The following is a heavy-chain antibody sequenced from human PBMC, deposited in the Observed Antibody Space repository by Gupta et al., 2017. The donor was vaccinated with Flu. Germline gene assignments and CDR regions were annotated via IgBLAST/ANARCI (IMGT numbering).Heavy chain of an antibody. CDR2: TKSKTDGETT. D-gene: IGHD1-26*01. Sequence: SNAWMSWVRQAAGKGLEGVGRTKSKTDGETTDYAAPVKGRFIISRDDSKNTLFLQMNSLKNEDTAVYYCTTDRIVGDLHYYYYMDVWGKGTTVNVSS. CDR1: SNAW. CDR3: TTDRIVGDLHYYYYMDV. J-gene: IGHJ6*03. V-gene: IGHV3-15*01.